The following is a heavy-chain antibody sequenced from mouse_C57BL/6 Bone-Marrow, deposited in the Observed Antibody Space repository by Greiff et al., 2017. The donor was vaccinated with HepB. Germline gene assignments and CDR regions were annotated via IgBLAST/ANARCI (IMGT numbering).Heavy chain of an antibody. J-gene: IGHJ2*01. V-gene: IGHV1-9*01. CDR1: GYTFTGYW. D-gene: IGHD2-12*01. Sequence: QVQLQQSGAELMKPGASVKLSCKATGYTFTGYWIEWVKQRPGHGLEWIGEILPGSGSTNYNEKFKGKATVTADTSSNTAYMQLSSLTTEDADIYYCARRRNSDEGYYLDYWGQGTTLTVSS. CDR3: ARRRNSDEGYYLDY. CDR2: ILPGSGST.